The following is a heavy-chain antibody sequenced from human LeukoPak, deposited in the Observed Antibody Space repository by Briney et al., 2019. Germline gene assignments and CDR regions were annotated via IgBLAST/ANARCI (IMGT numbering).Heavy chain of an antibody. Sequence: GGSLRLSCAASGFTFSSYAMSWVRQAPGKGLEWVSAISGSGGSTYYADSVKGRFTISRDNSKNTLYLQMDSLRAEDTAVYYCARSPSSGCPEDYWGQGTLVTVSS. J-gene: IGHJ4*02. CDR3: ARSPSSGCPEDY. V-gene: IGHV3-23*01. CDR1: GFTFSSYA. D-gene: IGHD6-19*01. CDR2: ISGSGGST.